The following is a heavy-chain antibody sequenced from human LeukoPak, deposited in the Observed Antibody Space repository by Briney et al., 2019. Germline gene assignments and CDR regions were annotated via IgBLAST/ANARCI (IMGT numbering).Heavy chain of an antibody. V-gene: IGHV4-34*01. CDR2: VTDGGYT. D-gene: IGHD2-15*01. CDR3: ARITARGGSDNAFDV. Sequence: PSETLSLTCAIYGASLNDYWWTWVRQSPGAGLEWIGEVTDGGYTNYKTSLKSRVSISVDISKNQFSLRLPSVTAADTAMDFCARITARGGSDNAFDVWGQGTMIIVSS. CDR1: GASLNDYW. J-gene: IGHJ3*01.